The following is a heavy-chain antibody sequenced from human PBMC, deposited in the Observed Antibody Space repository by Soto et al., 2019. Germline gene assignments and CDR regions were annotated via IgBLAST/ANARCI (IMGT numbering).Heavy chain of an antibody. J-gene: IGHJ4*02. CDR1: GFTVSNNY. V-gene: IGHV3-53*01. CDR3: ARRRGGGGY. Sequence: EVQLVESGGGLIQPGGSPRLSCAVSGFTVSNNYMSWVRQAPGKGLEGVSVIYSGGYTAYGDSVKGRFTISRDNSKNTLYFKMKSRGAADPAVYYWARRRGGGGYWGQGTLVTVSS. D-gene: IGHD3-10*01. CDR2: IYSGGYT.